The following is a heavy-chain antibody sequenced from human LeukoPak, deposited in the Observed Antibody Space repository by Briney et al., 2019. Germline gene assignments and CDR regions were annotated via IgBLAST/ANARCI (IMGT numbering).Heavy chain of an antibody. V-gene: IGHV1-2*02. CDR1: GYTFTGDQ. D-gene: IGHD2/OR15-2a*01. CDR3: ARKSAGFLTA. J-gene: IGHJ5*02. Sequence: GAPVKVSCKASGYTFTGDQIYWLRQAPGQGLEWVGWIKPSSGDTLYEQKFQGRVTMTRDKSISSAYMELSSLRSDDTAVYYCARKSAGFLTAWGQGTLVTVSS. CDR2: IKPSSGDT.